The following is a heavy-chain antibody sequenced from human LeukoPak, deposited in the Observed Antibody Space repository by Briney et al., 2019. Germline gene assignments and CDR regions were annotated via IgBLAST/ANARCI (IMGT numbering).Heavy chain of an antibody. J-gene: IGHJ5*02. CDR3: ARKFRWFGESNWFDP. CDR1: GGSISSSSYY. Sequence: SETLSLTCTVSGGSISSSSYYWGWIRQPPGRGLEWIGSIYYSGSTYYNPSLKCRVTISVDTSKNQFSLKLSSVTAADTAVYYCARKFRWFGESNWFDPWGQGTLVTVSS. V-gene: IGHV4-39*07. D-gene: IGHD3-10*01. CDR2: IYYSGST.